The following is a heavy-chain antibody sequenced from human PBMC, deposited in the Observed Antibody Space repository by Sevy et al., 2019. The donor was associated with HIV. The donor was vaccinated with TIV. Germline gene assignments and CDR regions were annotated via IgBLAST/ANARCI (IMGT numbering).Heavy chain of an antibody. CDR2: IIPIFGTA. V-gene: IGHV1-69*06. J-gene: IGHJ6*03. CDR3: AGDGGSGSYYNSPPHYYYMDV. CDR1: GGTFSSYA. D-gene: IGHD3-10*01. Sequence: ASVKVSCKASGGTFSSYAISWVRQAPGQGLEWMGGIIPIFGTANYAQKFQGRVTITADKSTSTAYMELSSLRSEDTAVYYWAGDGGSGSYYNSPPHYYYMDVWGKGTTVTVSS.